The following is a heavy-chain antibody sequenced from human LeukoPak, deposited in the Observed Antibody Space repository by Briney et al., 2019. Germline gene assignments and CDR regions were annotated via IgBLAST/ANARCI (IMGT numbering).Heavy chain of an antibody. Sequence: GGSLRLSCAASGFTFSSYAMSWVRQAPGEGLEWLSYIDGGSNNIYYAESVKGRFTISRDNAKNSLYLQMNSLRAEDTAVYYCARDTMTSSWYCDDWGQGTLVTVSS. J-gene: IGHJ4*02. D-gene: IGHD3-22*01. CDR2: IDGGSNNI. V-gene: IGHV3-48*04. CDR1: GFTFSSYA. CDR3: ARDTMTSSWYCDD.